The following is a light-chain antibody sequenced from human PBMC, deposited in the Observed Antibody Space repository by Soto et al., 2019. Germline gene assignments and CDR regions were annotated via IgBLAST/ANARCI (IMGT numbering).Light chain of an antibody. CDR1: QSINTF. CDR2: GAS. CDR3: QHYNSYSEA. Sequence: DIQLTQSPSSLSASVGDRVTITCRASQSINTFLNWYQQRPGKAPNLLIYGASNLQSGVPSRFSGSGSGTEFTLTISSLQPDDFATYYCQHYNSYSEAFGQGTKVDIK. J-gene: IGKJ1*01. V-gene: IGKV1-39*01.